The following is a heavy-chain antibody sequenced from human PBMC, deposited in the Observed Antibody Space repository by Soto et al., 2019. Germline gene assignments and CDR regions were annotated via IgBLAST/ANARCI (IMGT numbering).Heavy chain of an antibody. J-gene: IGHJ5*02. CDR3: ARVGSAAHLGHNWFDP. V-gene: IGHV1-3*01. D-gene: IGHD3-16*01. CDR2: INAGNGNT. CDR1: GYTFTSYA. Sequence: ASVKVSCKASGYTFTSYAMHWVRQAPGQRLEWMGWINAGNGNTKYSQKFQGRVTITRDTSASTAYMELSSLRSEDTAVYYCARVGSAAHLGHNWFDPWGQGTLVTVYS.